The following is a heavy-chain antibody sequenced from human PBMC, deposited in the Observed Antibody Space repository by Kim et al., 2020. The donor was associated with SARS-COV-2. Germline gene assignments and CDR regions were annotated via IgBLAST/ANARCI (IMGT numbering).Heavy chain of an antibody. D-gene: IGHD3-22*01. CDR2: FDPEDGET. Sequence: ASVKVSCKVSGYTLTELSMHWVRQAPGKGLEWMGGFDPEDGETIYAQKFQGRVTMTEDTSTDTAYMELSSLRSEDTAVYYCATAKADYYDSSDRDNWFDPWGQGTLVTVSS. V-gene: IGHV1-24*01. CDR1: GYTLTELS. CDR3: ATAKADYYDSSDRDNWFDP. J-gene: IGHJ5*02.